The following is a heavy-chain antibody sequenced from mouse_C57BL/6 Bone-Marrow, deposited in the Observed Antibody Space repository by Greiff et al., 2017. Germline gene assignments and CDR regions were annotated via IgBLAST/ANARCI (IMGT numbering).Heavy chain of an antibody. CDR1: GYTFTSYW. CDR2: IYPSDSET. Sequence: QVQLQQPGAELVRPGSSVKLSCKASGYTFTSYWMDWVKQRPGQGLEWIGNIYPSDSETHYNQKFKDKATLTVDKSSSTAYMQLSSLTSEDSAVYYCARRQGNYAWFAYWGQGTLVTVSA. J-gene: IGHJ3*01. CDR3: ARRQGNYAWFAY. D-gene: IGHD2-1*01. V-gene: IGHV1-61*01.